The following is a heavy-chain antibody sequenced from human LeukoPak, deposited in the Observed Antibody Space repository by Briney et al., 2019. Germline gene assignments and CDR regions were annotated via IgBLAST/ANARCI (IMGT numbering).Heavy chain of an antibody. CDR3: AKRTSGSSWYSSDY. J-gene: IGHJ4*02. CDR1: GFTFSNFA. D-gene: IGHD6-13*01. Sequence: GGSLRLSCAASGFTFSNFAMNWVRQAPGKGLEWVSTMSGEATSTYYADSVKGRFTISRDNSKNTLYLQMNSLRAEDTAVYYCAKRTSGSSWYSSDYWGQGTLVTVSS. CDR2: MSGEATST. V-gene: IGHV3-23*01.